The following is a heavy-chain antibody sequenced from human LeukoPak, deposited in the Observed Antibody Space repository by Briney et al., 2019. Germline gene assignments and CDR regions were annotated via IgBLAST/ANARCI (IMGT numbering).Heavy chain of an antibody. D-gene: IGHD2-2*02. J-gene: IGHJ6*02. V-gene: IGHV4-34*01. CDR2: INHSGST. CDR3: ARSCSSTSCYIAYYYYYYGMDV. CDR1: GGSFSGYY. Sequence: PSETLSPTCAVYGGSFSGYYWSWIRQPPGKGLEWIGEINHSGSTNYNPSLKSRVTISVDTSKNQFSLKLSSVTAADTAVYYCARSCSSTSCYIAYYYYYYGMDVWGQGTTVTVSS.